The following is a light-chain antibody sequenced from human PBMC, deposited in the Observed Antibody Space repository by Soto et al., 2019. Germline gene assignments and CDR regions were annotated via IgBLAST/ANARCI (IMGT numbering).Light chain of an antibody. V-gene: IGKV3-20*01. CDR2: GAS. CDR3: QQHGSSPGCT. CDR1: QSVSSSY. Sequence: EIVLTQSPGTLSLSPGERATLSCRASQSVSSSYLAWYQQKPGQAPRLLIYGASSRATGIPDRFSGSGSGPDLTLTISRREPEDFAVYYCQQHGSSPGCTFGPGTKVDIK. J-gene: IGKJ3*01.